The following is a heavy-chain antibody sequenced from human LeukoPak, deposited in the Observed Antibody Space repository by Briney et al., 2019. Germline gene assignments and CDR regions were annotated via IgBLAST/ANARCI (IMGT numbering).Heavy chain of an antibody. CDR1: GGSFSGYY. CDR3: AKMKGRGLDY. J-gene: IGHJ4*02. D-gene: IGHD1-26*01. CDR2: ISGSGGST. Sequence: ETLSLTCAVYGGSFSGYYWSWIRQPPGKGLEWVSAISGSGGSTYYADSVKGRFTISRDNSKNTLYLQMNSLRAEDTAVYSCAKMKGRGLDYWGQGTLVTVSS. V-gene: IGHV3-23*01.